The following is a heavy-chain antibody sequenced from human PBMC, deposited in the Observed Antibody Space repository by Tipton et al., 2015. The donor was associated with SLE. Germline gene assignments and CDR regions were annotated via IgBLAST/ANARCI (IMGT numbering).Heavy chain of an antibody. V-gene: IGHV4-59*01. CDR2: IYYRGDT. Sequence: LRLSCTVSGGSISGYYWSWIRQPPGKGLEWIGYIYYRGDTNYNPSLKSRIAMSVGTSKNQFSLNLTSVTAADTAVYFCARVAASGGYYRFFDYWGQGTLVTVSS. J-gene: IGHJ4*02. CDR3: ARVAASGGYYRFFDY. CDR1: GGSISGYY. D-gene: IGHD6-19*01.